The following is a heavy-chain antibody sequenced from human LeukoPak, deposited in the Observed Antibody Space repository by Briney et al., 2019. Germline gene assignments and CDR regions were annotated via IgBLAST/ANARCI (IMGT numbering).Heavy chain of an antibody. V-gene: IGHV4-4*07. D-gene: IGHD3-3*01. Sequence: SETLSLTCTVSGASISSYYWSWIRQPAGKGLEWIGHVSTNGSTNYNPSLKSRVTMSVDTSKNQFSLKLSSVTAADTALYYCARAPGGDFWSGSQYFFDYWGQGTLVTVSS. CDR3: ARAPGGDFWSGSQYFFDY. CDR1: GASISSYY. J-gene: IGHJ4*02. CDR2: VSTNGST.